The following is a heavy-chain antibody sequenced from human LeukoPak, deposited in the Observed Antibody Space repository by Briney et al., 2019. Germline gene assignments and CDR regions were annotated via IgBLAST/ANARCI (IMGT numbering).Heavy chain of an antibody. J-gene: IGHJ4*02. CDR3: ARDLMGIAYRGAFYY. Sequence: ASVKVSCKASGYTFTGYYMHWVRQAPGQGLEWMGWINPNSGGTNYAQKFRGRVTMTRDTSTSTAYMELSRLRSDDTAVYYCARDLMGIAYRGAFYYWGQGTLVTVSS. V-gene: IGHV1-2*02. D-gene: IGHD6-13*01. CDR1: GYTFTGYY. CDR2: INPNSGGT.